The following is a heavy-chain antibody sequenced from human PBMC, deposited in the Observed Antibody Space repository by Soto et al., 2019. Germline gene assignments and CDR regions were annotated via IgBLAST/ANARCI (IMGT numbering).Heavy chain of an antibody. CDR2: LFSGGDT. D-gene: IGHD6-13*01. Sequence: PGGSLRLSCAASGFTVNTYHVSWVRQAPGKGLEWVAVLFSGGDTKYGDSMKGRVTLSRDNSKNTLYLQMNNLRAEDTAVYYCARASGATWYFFGYWGQGSMVTVSS. CDR3: ARASGATWYFFGY. V-gene: IGHV3-66*01. J-gene: IGHJ4*02. CDR1: GFTVNTYH.